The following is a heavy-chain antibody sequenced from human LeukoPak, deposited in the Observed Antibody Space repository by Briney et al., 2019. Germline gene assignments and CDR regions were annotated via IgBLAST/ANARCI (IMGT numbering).Heavy chain of an antibody. V-gene: IGHV3-15*01. D-gene: IGHD3-16*02. J-gene: IGHJ4*02. Sequence: PGGSLRLSCAASGFTFSSYAMSWVRQAPGKGLEWVGRIKSKTDGGTTDYAAPVKGRFTISRDDSKNTLYLQMNSLKTEDTAVYYCTTDPKAQYDYVWGSHRPGYWGQGTLVTVSS. CDR2: IKSKTDGGTT. CDR3: TTDPKAQYDYVWGSHRPGY. CDR1: GFTFSSYA.